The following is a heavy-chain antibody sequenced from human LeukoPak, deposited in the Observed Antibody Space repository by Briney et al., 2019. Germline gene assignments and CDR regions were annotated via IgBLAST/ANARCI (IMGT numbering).Heavy chain of an antibody. Sequence: ASVKVSCKPSGYTFTSYGISWVRQAPGQGLEWMGWISAYNGNTNYAQKLQGRVTMTTDTSTSTAYMELRSLRSDDTAVYYCARPRTGTTPYYYYYMDVWGKGTTVTVSS. CDR1: GYTFTSYG. CDR3: ARPRTGTTPYYYYYMDV. CDR2: ISAYNGNT. D-gene: IGHD1-7*01. V-gene: IGHV1-18*01. J-gene: IGHJ6*03.